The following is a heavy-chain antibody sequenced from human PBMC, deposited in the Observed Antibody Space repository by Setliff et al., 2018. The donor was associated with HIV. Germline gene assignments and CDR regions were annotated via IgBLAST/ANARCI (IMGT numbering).Heavy chain of an antibody. V-gene: IGHV3-30*04. CDR3: AREEPFWNGYYYTYYFDS. D-gene: IGHD3-3*01. Sequence: GGSLRLSCAASGFTFKSHAMHWVRQAPGEGLEWVSVIAYDGGGIHYADSVKGRFIVSRDIAKNSLYLQMNSLRVEDTAVYYCAREEPFWNGYYYTYYFDSWGQGTLVTVSS. CDR2: IAYDGGGI. CDR1: GFTFKSHA. J-gene: IGHJ4*02.